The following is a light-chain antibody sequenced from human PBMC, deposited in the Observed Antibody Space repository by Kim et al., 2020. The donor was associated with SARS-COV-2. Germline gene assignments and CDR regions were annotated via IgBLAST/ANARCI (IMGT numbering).Light chain of an antibody. CDR2: GKD. V-gene: IGLV3-19*01. J-gene: IGLJ2*01. CDR3: NSRDSSGNHMI. CDR1: SLRTYY. Sequence: ALEQTVRITCQGDSLRTYYASWYQQKPEQAPVLVIYGKDGRPSGIPDRFSVSSSGNTASLTSTGAQAEDEADYYCNSRDSSGNHMIFGGGTQLTVL.